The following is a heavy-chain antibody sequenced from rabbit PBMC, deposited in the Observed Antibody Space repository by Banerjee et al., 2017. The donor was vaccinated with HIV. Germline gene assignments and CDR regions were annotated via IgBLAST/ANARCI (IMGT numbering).Heavy chain of an antibody. CDR2: ISTGDGST. CDR1: GFDFSSSY. Sequence: QLEESGGGLVKPGGTLTLTCKASGFDFSSSYMSWVRQAPGKGLEWIGYISTGDGSTDYASWVNGRFSLSRENTQNTVSLQLNSLTAADTATYFCARGDGYAGDGYALWGPGTLVTVS. D-gene: IGHD4-2*01. V-gene: IGHV1S7*01. J-gene: IGHJ4*01. CDR3: ARGDGYAGDGYAL.